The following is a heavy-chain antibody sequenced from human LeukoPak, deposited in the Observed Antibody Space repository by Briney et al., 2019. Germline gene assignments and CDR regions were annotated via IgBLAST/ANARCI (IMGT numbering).Heavy chain of an antibody. CDR2: IHYSGST. D-gene: IGHD4-17*01. CDR1: GGSISSGNYY. V-gene: IGHV4-30-4*01. Sequence: RSSETLSLTCTVSGGSISSGNYYWNWIRQPPGEGLECIGYIHYSGSTYYNPSFKSRVTISVDTSKNQFSLKLSSVTAADTAVYYCVRGRGTAVTTGNWFDPWGQGTLVTVSS. CDR3: VRGRGTAVTTGNWFDP. J-gene: IGHJ5*02.